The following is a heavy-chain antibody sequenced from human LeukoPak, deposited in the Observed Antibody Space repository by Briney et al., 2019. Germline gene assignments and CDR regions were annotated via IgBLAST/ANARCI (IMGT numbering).Heavy chain of an antibody. CDR3: ARGEGADTAMVIPYYFDY. CDR2: IIPIFGTA. D-gene: IGHD5-18*01. V-gene: IGHV1-69*06. J-gene: IGHJ4*02. Sequence: GASVKVSCKASGGTFSSYAISWVRQAPGQGLEWMGGIIPIFGTANYAQKFQGRVTITADKSTSTAYIELSSLRSEDTAVYYCARGEGADTAMVIPYYFDYWGQGTLVTVSS. CDR1: GGTFSSYA.